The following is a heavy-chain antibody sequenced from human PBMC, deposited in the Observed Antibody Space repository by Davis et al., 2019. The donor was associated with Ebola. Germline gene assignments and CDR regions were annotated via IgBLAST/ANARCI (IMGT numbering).Heavy chain of an antibody. CDR1: GGSISSYY. D-gene: IGHD4-17*01. V-gene: IGHV4-59*01. Sequence: MPGGSLRLSCTVSGGSISSYYWSWIRQPPGKGLEWIGYIYHSGSTNYNPSLKSRVTISVDTSKNQFSLKLSSVTAADTAVYYCALRFDYWGQGTLVTVSS. CDR2: IYHSGST. J-gene: IGHJ4*02. CDR3: ALRFDY.